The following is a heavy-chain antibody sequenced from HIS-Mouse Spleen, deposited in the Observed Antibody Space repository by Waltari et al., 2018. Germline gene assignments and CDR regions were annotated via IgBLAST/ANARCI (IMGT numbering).Heavy chain of an antibody. J-gene: IGHJ4*02. CDR3: ARGKGSSSWYYFDY. V-gene: IGHV4-34*01. CDR2: INHSGST. D-gene: IGHD6-13*01. Sequence: QVQLQQWGAGLFKPSETLSLTCPAYGGSFRGYYWTWIRQPPGKGLERIGEINHSGSTNYNPSLKSRVTISVDTSKNQFSLKLSSVTAADTAVYYCARGKGSSSWYYFDYWGQGTLVTVSS. CDR1: GGSFRGYY.